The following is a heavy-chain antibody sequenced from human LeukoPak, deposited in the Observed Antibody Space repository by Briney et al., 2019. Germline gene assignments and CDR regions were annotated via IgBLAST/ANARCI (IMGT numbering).Heavy chain of an antibody. CDR2: ISGDGGRT. V-gene: IGHV3-43*02. J-gene: IGHJ3*02. Sequence: GGSLRLSCAASGFTFDDYAMNWVRQAPGKGLEWVSLISGDGGRTFYADSVKGRFTISRDNSKNSLYLEMNSTRTEDTALYYCAKDLASVYDAFNIWGQGTMVTVSS. CDR1: GFTFDDYA. CDR3: AKDLASVYDAFNI.